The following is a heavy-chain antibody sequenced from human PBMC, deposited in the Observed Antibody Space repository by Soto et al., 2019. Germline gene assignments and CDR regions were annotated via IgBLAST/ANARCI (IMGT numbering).Heavy chain of an antibody. J-gene: IGHJ3*02. D-gene: IGHD3-22*01. CDR2: ISAYNGNT. Sequence: ASVKPSCKASGYTFTSCGISSLRQEPGQGLEWMGWISAYNGNTNYAQKLQGRVTMTTDTSTSTAYMELRSLRSDDTAVYYCARQGDLIYYYDSSGYHDAFDIWGQGTMVTASS. CDR1: GYTFTSCG. CDR3: ARQGDLIYYYDSSGYHDAFDI. V-gene: IGHV1-18*01.